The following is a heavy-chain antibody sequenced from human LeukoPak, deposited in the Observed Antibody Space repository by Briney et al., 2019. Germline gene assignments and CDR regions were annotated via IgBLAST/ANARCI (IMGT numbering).Heavy chain of an antibody. Sequence: GGSLRLSRAASGFTFSSYAMSWVRQAPGKGLEWVSAISGSGGSTYYADSVKGRFTISRDNSKNTLYLQMNSLRAEDTAVYYCAKDLGLERPKYCFDYWGQGTLVTVSS. J-gene: IGHJ4*02. CDR2: ISGSGGST. CDR3: AKDLGLERPKYCFDY. CDR1: GFTFSSYA. D-gene: IGHD1-1*01. V-gene: IGHV3-23*01.